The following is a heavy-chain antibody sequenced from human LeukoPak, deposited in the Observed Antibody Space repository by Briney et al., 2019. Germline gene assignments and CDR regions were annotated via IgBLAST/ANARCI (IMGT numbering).Heavy chain of an antibody. V-gene: IGHV3-23*01. CDR3: AKDLYTVPGACDH. CDR2: ISGSGDGR. J-gene: IGHJ4*02. CDR1: GFTFSSYW. D-gene: IGHD6-19*01. Sequence: PGGSLRLSCAASGFTFSSYWMSWVRQAPGKGLEWVSGISGSGDGRYYTDSVKGRFTISRDISRTTVYLQMNSLTVEDTAIYYCAKDLYTVPGACDHWGQGTLVTVSS.